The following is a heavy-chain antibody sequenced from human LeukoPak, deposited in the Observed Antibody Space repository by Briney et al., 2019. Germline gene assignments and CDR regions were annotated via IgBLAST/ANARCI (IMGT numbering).Heavy chain of an antibody. CDR2: INKDGSA. D-gene: IGHD3-22*01. CDR1: GFTFSSYW. J-gene: IGHJ3*02. V-gene: IGHV3-7*01. Sequence: GGSLRLSCVASGFTFSSYWMTWVRQAPGKGLEWVANINKDGSANEDSVKGRFTISRDNAKNSLYLQMNSLRVEDTAVYYCARPPWGSYDSSGHDAFDIWGQGTMVTVSS. CDR3: ARPPWGSYDSSGHDAFDI.